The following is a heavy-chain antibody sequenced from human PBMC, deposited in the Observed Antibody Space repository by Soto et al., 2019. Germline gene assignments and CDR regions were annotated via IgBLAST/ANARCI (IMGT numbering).Heavy chain of an antibody. Sequence: GESLKISCAASGFTFSNAWMNWVRQAPGKGLEWVGRIKSKTDGGTTDYAAPVKGRFTISRDDSKNTLYLQMNSLKTEDTAVYYCTTDPQWLADFDYWGQGTLVTVSS. CDR2: IKSKTDGGTT. D-gene: IGHD6-19*01. CDR1: GFTFSNAW. J-gene: IGHJ4*02. CDR3: TTDPQWLADFDY. V-gene: IGHV3-15*07.